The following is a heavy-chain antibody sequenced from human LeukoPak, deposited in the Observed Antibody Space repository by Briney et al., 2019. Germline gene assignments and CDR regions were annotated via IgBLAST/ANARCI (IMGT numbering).Heavy chain of an antibody. D-gene: IGHD6-6*01. CDR3: ARDRSFSSPDAFDI. V-gene: IGHV1-69*05. Sequence: GASVKVSCKASGGTFSSYAITWARQAPGQGLEWMGGITPIFGTAKYAQKFQGRVTITTDESTSTVYMELSSLRSEDTAVYYCARDRSFSSPDAFDIWGQGTMVTVSS. J-gene: IGHJ3*02. CDR2: ITPIFGTA. CDR1: GGTFSSYA.